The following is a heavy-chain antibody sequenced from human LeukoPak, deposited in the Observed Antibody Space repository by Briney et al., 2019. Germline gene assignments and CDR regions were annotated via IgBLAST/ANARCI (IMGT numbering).Heavy chain of an antibody. J-gene: IGHJ4*02. CDR3: VRDSSGYYMPRFDY. CDR2: ISWNSGSI. CDR1: GFTFDDYA. D-gene: IGHD3-22*01. Sequence: PGGSLRLSCAASGFTFDDYAMHWVRQAPGKGLGWVSGISWNSGSIGYADSVKGRFTISRDNSKNTLYLQMNSLRAEDTAVYYCVRDSSGYYMPRFDYWGQGTLVTVSS. V-gene: IGHV3-9*01.